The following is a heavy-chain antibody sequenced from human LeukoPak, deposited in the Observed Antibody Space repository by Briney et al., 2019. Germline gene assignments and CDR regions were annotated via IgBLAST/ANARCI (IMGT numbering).Heavy chain of an antibody. J-gene: IGHJ4*02. V-gene: IGHV1-18*04. CDR1: GYTFTGYY. Sequence: GASVKVSCKASGYTFTGYYMHWVRQAPGQGLEWMGWISGSNGNTDYAQKLQGRVTMTTDTSTSTAYMELRSLRSDDTAVYYCARYPLSYSNNWHYYFDYWGQGTLLTVSS. CDR2: ISGSNGNT. D-gene: IGHD1-1*01. CDR3: ARYPLSYSNNWHYYFDY.